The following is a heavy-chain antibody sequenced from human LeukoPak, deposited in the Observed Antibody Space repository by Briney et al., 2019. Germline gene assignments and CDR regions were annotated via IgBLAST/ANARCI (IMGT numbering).Heavy chain of an antibody. CDR3: ARAFPKRHPYYFDY. V-gene: IGHV1-8*03. J-gene: IGHJ4*02. CDR1: GYTFTSYD. Sequence: ASVKVSCKASGYTFTSYDINWVRQATGQGLEWMGWMNPNSGNTGYAQKFQGRVTITRNTSISTAYMELSSLRSEDTAVYYCARAFPKRHPYYFDYRGQGTLVTVSS. CDR2: MNPNSGNT.